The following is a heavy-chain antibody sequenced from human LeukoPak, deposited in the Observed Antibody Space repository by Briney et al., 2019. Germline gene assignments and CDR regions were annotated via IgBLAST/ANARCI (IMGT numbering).Heavy chain of an antibody. CDR3: AKGDDFWSGYPDY. D-gene: IGHD3-3*01. CDR1: GFTFSSSW. V-gene: IGHV3-74*01. CDR2: IKTDGSTT. J-gene: IGHJ4*02. Sequence: GGSLRLSCAVSGFTFSSSWMHWVRQAPGKGLVWVSHIKTDGSTTAYADSVKGRFTISRDNSKNTLYLQMNSLRAEDTAVYYCAKGDDFWSGYPDYWGQGTLVTVSS.